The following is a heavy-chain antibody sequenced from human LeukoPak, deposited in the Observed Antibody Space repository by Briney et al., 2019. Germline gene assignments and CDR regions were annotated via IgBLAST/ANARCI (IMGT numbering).Heavy chain of an antibody. J-gene: IGHJ4*02. V-gene: IGHV4-59*08. Sequence: SETLSLTCTVSGGSISSDYWNWIRQPPGKGLEWIGYIYYSGSTNYNPSLKSRVTISVDTSKTQFSLKLSSVTAADTAVYYCARHRALRWLQPFDYWGQGTLVTVSS. D-gene: IGHD5-24*01. CDR2: IYYSGST. CDR3: ARHRALRWLQPFDY. CDR1: GGSISSDY.